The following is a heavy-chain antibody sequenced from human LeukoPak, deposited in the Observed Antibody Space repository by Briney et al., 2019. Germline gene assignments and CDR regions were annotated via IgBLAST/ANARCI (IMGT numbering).Heavy chain of an antibody. CDR3: ARDYQTGFTGPGGDF. J-gene: IGHJ4*02. CDR1: GYRFNNYA. V-gene: IGHV3-64*01. CDR2: INNNGDST. D-gene: IGHD3-9*01. Sequence: GGSLRLSCAVSGYRFNNYAIHWFRQAPGKGLEYVSGINNNGDSTYYANSVKGRFTISRDNSKNTLFLQMGSLTSGDTAVYYCARDYQTGFTGPGGDFWGQGTLVTVSS.